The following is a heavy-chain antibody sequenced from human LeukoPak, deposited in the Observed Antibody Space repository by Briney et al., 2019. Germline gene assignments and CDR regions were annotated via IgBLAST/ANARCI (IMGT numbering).Heavy chain of an antibody. CDR2: IYTSGNT. CDR3: ARRYCSSGTCCLDH. D-gene: IGHD2-15*01. Sequence: SETLSLTCTVSGGSISGYYWSWIRQPPGKGLEWIGYIYTSGNTNYNPSLKSRVTISVDTSKNQFSLKLSSVTAADTAVYYCARRYCSSGTCCLDHWGQGTLVTVYS. J-gene: IGHJ4*02. V-gene: IGHV4-4*09. CDR1: GGSISGYY.